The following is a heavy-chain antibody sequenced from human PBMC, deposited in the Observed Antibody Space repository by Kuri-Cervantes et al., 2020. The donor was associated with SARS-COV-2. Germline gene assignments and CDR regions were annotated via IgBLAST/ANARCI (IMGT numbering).Heavy chain of an antibody. Sequence: SVKVSCKASGGTFSSYAISWVRQAPGQGLEWVGGIIPIFGTANYAQKFQGRVTITADESTSTAYMELSSLRSEDTAVYYCAGPPEEGAVTTWGNDYWGQGTLVTVSS. CDR3: AGPPEEGAVTTWGNDY. CDR1: GGTFSSYA. D-gene: IGHD4-17*01. V-gene: IGHV1-69*13. CDR2: IIPIFGTA. J-gene: IGHJ4*02.